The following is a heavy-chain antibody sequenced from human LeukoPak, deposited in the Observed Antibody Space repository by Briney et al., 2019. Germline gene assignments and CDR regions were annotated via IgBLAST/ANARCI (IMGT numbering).Heavy chain of an antibody. V-gene: IGHV4-39*07. D-gene: IGHD6-19*01. CDR3: AREWHSSSGRDYMDV. CDR2: ISHSGGT. Sequence: PSETLSLTCPVSGGSITSSSSYWGWIRQPPGKGLEWIGEISHSGGTSYNSSLKSRVTIAMDTSKNQFSLKVSSVTAADTAVYYCAREWHSSSGRDYMDVWGKGTTVTVSS. CDR1: GGSITSSSSY. J-gene: IGHJ6*03.